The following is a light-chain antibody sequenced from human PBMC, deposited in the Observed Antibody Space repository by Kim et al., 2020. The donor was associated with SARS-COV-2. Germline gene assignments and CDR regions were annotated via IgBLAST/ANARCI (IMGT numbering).Light chain of an antibody. Sequence: YPGERATLSCRASQSVGSNYLAWYQQKPGQAPRLLIFGASIRATNIPDRFRGSGSGTDFTLTISRLEPEDFAVYYCQQYDSSPLTFGQGTKVDIK. CDR2: GAS. CDR3: QQYDSSPLT. V-gene: IGKV3-20*01. J-gene: IGKJ1*01. CDR1: QSVGSNY.